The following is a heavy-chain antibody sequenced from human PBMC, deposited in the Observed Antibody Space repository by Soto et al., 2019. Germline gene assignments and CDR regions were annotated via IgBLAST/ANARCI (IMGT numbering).Heavy chain of an antibody. J-gene: IGHJ4*02. D-gene: IGHD3-10*01. Sequence: GGSLRLSCAASGFTFRSVGMNWVRQAPGKGLEWVSAISTDSKSTFYADSVRGRFVISRDNSKSTLYLQMNSLRGDDTAVYYCAKDYLGWFGNLVNYFGSWGQGALVTVSS. CDR2: ISTDSKST. CDR1: GFTFRSVG. CDR3: AKDYLGWFGNLVNYFGS. V-gene: IGHV3-23*01.